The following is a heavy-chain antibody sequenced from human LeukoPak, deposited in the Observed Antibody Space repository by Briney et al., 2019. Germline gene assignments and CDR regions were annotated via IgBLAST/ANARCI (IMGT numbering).Heavy chain of an antibody. CDR1: ELSFSPYS. V-gene: IGHV3-21*01. CDR2: ISSSSSYI. CDR3: ARQNPHRAAVPAAFDY. D-gene: IGHD2-2*01. J-gene: IGHJ4*02. Sequence: GGSLRLSCEGPELSFSPYSMNWVRQAPGKGLEWVSSISSSSSYIYYADSVKGRFTISRDNAKNSLYLQMNSLRAEDTAVYYCARQNPHRAAVPAAFDYWGQGTLVTVSS.